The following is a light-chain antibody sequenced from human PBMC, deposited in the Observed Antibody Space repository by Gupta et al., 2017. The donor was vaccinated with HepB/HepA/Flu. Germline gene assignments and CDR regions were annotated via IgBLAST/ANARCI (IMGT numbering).Light chain of an antibody. J-gene: IGKJ4*01. CDR2: GAS. CDR3: LQYNGWPLT. CDR1: QSLSSN. V-gene: IGKV3-15*01. Sequence: EIVMTQSPDTLSVSPGDRVTLSCRASQSLSSNLAWYQQKPGQAPRLLISGASTRATGIPDRFSGSGSGTEFTLTISSLQSEDFAVYYCLQYNGWPLTFGGGTKVEIK.